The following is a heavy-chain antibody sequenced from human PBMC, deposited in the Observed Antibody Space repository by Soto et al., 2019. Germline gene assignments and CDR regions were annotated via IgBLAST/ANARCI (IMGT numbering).Heavy chain of an antibody. V-gene: IGHV1-69*01. CDR1: GGTFSRYA. J-gene: IGHJ6*02. CDR3: ARFPYYYYYGSGSSYYYGMDV. CDR2: IIPIFGTA. Sequence: QVQLVQSGAEVKKPGSSVKVSCKASGGTFSRYAISWVRQAPGQGLEWMGGIIPIFGTANYAQKFQGRVTITADESTSTAYMELSSLRSEDTAVYYCARFPYYYYYGSGSSYYYGMDVWGQGTTVTVSS. D-gene: IGHD3-10*01.